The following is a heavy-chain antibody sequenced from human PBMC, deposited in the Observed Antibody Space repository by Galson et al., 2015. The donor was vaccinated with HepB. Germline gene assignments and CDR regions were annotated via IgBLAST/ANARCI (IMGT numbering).Heavy chain of an antibody. V-gene: IGHV3-7*01. CDR3: RIYDFWSGTDY. CDR2: IKQDGSEK. D-gene: IGHD3-3*01. CDR1: GFTFSSYW. Sequence: SLRLSCAASGFTFSSYWMSWVRQAPGKGLEWVANIKQDGSEKYYVDSVKGRFTISRDSAKNSLYLQMNSLRAEDTAVYYCRIYDFWSGTDYWGQGTLVTVSS. J-gene: IGHJ4*02.